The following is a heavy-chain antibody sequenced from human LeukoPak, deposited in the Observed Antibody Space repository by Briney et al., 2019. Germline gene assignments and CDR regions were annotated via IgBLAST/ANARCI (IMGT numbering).Heavy chain of an antibody. CDR2: TSAYNGNT. Sequence: ASVKVSCKASGYTFTSYGISWLRQPPGQGLERMGVTSAYNGNTNYAQKLQGRVTMTTDTSTSTAYMELRSLRSDDTAVYYCARGGRYYDFWSGEAGDVWGKGTTVTVSS. D-gene: IGHD3-3*01. CDR1: GYTFTSYG. CDR3: ARGGRYYDFWSGEAGDV. J-gene: IGHJ6*04. V-gene: IGHV1-18*01.